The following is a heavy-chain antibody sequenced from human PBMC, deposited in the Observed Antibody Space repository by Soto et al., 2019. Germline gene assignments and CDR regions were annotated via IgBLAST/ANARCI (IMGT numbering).Heavy chain of an antibody. Sequence: EVQLLESGGGSVQPGGSLRLTCTVSGFTSPTYDVTWVRQAPGKGLEWVSSLSGRARTTSYADSVKGRFTISRDSSRESLYLQMDSLRDEDTATYYCAIGPPLVEPCLDGLCGVAAYWGQGTLVTVSS. CDR2: LSGRARTT. CDR3: AIGPPLVEPCLDGLCGVAAY. V-gene: IGHV3-23*01. CDR1: GFTSPTYD. D-gene: IGHD2-8*01. J-gene: IGHJ4*02.